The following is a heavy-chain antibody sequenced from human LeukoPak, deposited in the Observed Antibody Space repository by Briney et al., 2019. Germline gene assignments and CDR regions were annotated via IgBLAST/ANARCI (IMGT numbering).Heavy chain of an antibody. D-gene: IGHD3-10*01. J-gene: IGHJ4*02. V-gene: IGHV1-18*01. Sequence: GASVKVSCKASGYTFTSYGINWVRQAPGQGLEWMGWISAYNGNTNYAQKLQGRVTMTTDTSTSTAYMELRSLRSDDTAVYYCAREGSSNMVRGVIHYWGQGTLVTVSS. CDR1: GYTFTSYG. CDR3: AREGSSNMVRGVIHY. CDR2: ISAYNGNT.